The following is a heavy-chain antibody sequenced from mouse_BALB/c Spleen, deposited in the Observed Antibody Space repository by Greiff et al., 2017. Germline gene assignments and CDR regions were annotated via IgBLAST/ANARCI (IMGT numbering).Heavy chain of an antibody. D-gene: IGHD1-1*01. CDR1: GFTFSDYY. V-gene: IGHV5-4*02. CDR3: ARAFTTVVATDPGLAY. J-gene: IGHJ3*01. CDR2: ISDGGSYT. Sequence: EVKLVESGGGLVKPGGSLKLSCAASGFTFSDYYMYWVRQTPEKRLEWVATISDGGSYTYYPDSVKGRFTISRDNAKNNLYLQMGSLKSEDTAMYYCARAFTTVVATDPGLAYWGQETLVTVSA.